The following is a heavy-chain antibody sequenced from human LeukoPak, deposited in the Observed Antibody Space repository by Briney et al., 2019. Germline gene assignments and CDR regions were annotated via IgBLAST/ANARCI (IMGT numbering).Heavy chain of an antibody. J-gene: IGHJ6*03. Sequence: GASVKVSCKASGYTFTSYYMHWVRQAPGQGLEWMGIINPSGGSTSYAQKFQGRVTMTRDMSTSTVYMELSSLRSEDTAVYYCARNVDTADYYYYYMDVWGKGTTVTVSS. D-gene: IGHD5-18*01. CDR3: ARNVDTADYYYYYMDV. CDR2: INPSGGST. V-gene: IGHV1-46*01. CDR1: GYTFTSYY.